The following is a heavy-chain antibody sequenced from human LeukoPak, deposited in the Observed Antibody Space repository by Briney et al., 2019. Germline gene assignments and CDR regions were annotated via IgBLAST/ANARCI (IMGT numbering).Heavy chain of an antibody. D-gene: IGHD2-21*02. CDR3: ARGFQSGDSPV. J-gene: IGHJ4*02. CDR2: IKKDGSEK. Sequence: GGSLRLSCASSGFTFSAYSLSWVRQALGKGLEWVAKIKKDGSEKDYVDSVKGRFTISRDNAKGSVYLQLNSLRAEDTAVYYCARGFQSGDSPVWGQGTLVTVSS. V-gene: IGHV3-7*01. CDR1: GFTFSAYS.